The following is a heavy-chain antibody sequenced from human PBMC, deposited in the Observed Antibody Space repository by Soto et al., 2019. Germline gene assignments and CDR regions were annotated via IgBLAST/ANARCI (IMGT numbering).Heavy chain of an antibody. V-gene: IGHV1-8*01. CDR1: GYTFTSYD. D-gene: IGHD2-15*01. J-gene: IGHJ1*01. Sequence: QVQLVQSGAEVKKPGVSVKVSCKASGYTFTSYDINWVRQATGQGLEWMGWMNPNSGNTGYAQKFQGRVTMTRNTSISTAYMELSSLRSEDTAVYYCARVLRGYCSGGSCYSTDFQHWGQGTLVTVSS. CDR3: ARVLRGYCSGGSCYSTDFQH. CDR2: MNPNSGNT.